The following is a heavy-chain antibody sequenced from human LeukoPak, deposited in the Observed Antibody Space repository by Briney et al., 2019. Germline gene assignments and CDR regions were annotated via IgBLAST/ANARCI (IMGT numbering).Heavy chain of an antibody. Sequence: SGGSLRLSCAACGFTFSSYDMHWVRQAPGKGLEWVAVISYDGGYKYYADSVKGRFTISRDNSKNTLYLQMNSLRAEDTAVYYCARGLDVDPWGQGTLVTVSS. J-gene: IGHJ5*02. CDR2: ISYDGGYK. CDR1: GFTFSSYD. V-gene: IGHV3-30*03. D-gene: IGHD3-9*01. CDR3: ARGLDVDP.